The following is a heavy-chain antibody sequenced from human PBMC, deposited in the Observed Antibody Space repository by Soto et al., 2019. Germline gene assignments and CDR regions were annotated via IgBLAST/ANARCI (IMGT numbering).Heavy chain of an antibody. Sequence: EVQLVESGGGLVQPGGSERLSCAASGFTFSTYSMNWVRQAPGKGLEWVSFISSSGGTIYYADSVKGRFTISRDNAKNSLYLQMNSLSDEDTAVYYCARLSVRYCSGGSCSQLDYWGQGTLVTVSS. CDR2: ISSSGGTI. CDR3: ARLSVRYCSGGSCSQLDY. J-gene: IGHJ4*02. D-gene: IGHD2-15*01. CDR1: GFTFSTYS. V-gene: IGHV3-48*02.